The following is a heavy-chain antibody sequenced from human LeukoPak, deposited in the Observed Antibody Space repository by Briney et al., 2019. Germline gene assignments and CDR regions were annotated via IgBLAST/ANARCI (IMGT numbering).Heavy chain of an antibody. CDR3: ATLTHYDSRSFAFDI. J-gene: IGHJ3*02. CDR1: GFIFSRNW. Sequence: GGSLRLSCAASGFIFSRNWMYWVRQAPGKGLVGVSHINADGTTTKYGDFVRGRFTIARDNAKNTLYLQMSSLRAEDTALYYCATLTHYDSRSFAFDIWGQGTMVTVSS. D-gene: IGHD3-22*01. V-gene: IGHV3-74*03. CDR2: INADGTTT.